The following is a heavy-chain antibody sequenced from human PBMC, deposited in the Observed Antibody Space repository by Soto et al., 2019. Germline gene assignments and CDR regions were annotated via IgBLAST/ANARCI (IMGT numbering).Heavy chain of an antibody. D-gene: IGHD2-15*01. CDR1: C. J-gene: IGHJ6*02. CDR3: ARRDCSGGSCSYYYGMDV. Sequence: CVGRVSQKKGKGLEWMGIIYPGDSDTRYSPSFQGQVTISADKSISTAYLQWSSLKASDTAMYYCARRDCSGGSCSYYYGMDVWGQGTTVTVSS. V-gene: IGHV5-51*01. CDR2: IYPGDSDT.